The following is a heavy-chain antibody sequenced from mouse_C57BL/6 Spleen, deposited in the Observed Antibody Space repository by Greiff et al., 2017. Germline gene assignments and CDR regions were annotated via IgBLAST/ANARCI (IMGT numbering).Heavy chain of an antibody. J-gene: IGHJ1*03. CDR1: GYTFTSYG. CDR2: IYPRSGNT. V-gene: IGHV1-81*01. D-gene: IGHD1-1*01. Sequence: VQLQQSGAELARPGASVKLSCKASGYTFTSYGISWVKQRTGQGLEWIGEIYPRSGNTYYNEKFKGKATLTADKSSSTAYMEFRSLTSEDSAVYFCARSGGSRYFDVWSTGTTVTVSS. CDR3: ARSGGSRYFDV.